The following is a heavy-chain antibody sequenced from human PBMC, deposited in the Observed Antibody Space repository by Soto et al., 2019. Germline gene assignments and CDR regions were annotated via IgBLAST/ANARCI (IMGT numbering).Heavy chain of an antibody. CDR2: IYYSGST. Sequence: SETLSLTCTVSGGSISSSSYYWGWIRQPPGKGLEWIGSIYYSGSTYYNPSLKSRVTISVDTSKNQFSLKLSSVTAADTAVYYCAINWGGYDFWSTIIDYWGQGTLVTVSS. CDR3: AINWGGYDFWSTIIDY. D-gene: IGHD3-3*01. V-gene: IGHV4-39*01. CDR1: GGSISSSSYY. J-gene: IGHJ4*02.